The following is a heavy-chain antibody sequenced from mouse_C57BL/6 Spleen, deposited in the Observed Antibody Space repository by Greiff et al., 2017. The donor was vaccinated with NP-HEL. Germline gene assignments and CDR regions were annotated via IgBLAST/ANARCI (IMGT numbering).Heavy chain of an antibody. Sequence: EVKLVESGGGLVKPGGSLKLSCAASGFTFSSYAMSWVRLTPEKRLEWVATISDGGSYTYYPDNVKGRFTISRDNAKNNLYLQMSHLKSEDTAMYYCAREGANSFDYWGQGTTLTVSS. J-gene: IGHJ2*01. CDR2: ISDGGSYT. CDR1: GFTFSSYA. D-gene: IGHD1-1*01. CDR3: AREGANSFDY. V-gene: IGHV5-4*01.